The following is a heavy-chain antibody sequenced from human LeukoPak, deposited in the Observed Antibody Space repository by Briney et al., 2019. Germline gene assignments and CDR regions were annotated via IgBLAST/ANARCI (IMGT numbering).Heavy chain of an antibody. CDR2: LNPNSGGT. CDR1: GCGFTGYY. CDR3: ARHSRGGANWFDR. V-gene: IGHV1-2*02. Sequence: ASVKFPSRASGCGFTGYYMHWGRQDPGEGGVWMGWLNPNSGGTNYSQKFQGRVTMTRDTSISTAYMELSRLRSDDTAVYYCARHSRGGANWFDRWGQGTLVTVSS. D-gene: IGHD3-10*01. J-gene: IGHJ5*02.